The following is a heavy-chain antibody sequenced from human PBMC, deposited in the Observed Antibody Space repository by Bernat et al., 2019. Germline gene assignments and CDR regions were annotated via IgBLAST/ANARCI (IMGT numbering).Heavy chain of an antibody. CDR1: GFTFSSYV. Sequence: EVQLLESGGGLVQPGGSLRLSCAASGFTFSSYVMNWVRQAPGEGLEWVSAISVSGGTTYYADSVKGRFTIARDNSRNTVFLQMNSLRAEDTAVYYCAKAPDYSSSWRLDHWGQGTLVTVSS. J-gene: IGHJ4*02. V-gene: IGHV3-23*01. CDR3: AKAPDYSSSWRLDH. CDR2: ISVSGGTT. D-gene: IGHD6-13*01.